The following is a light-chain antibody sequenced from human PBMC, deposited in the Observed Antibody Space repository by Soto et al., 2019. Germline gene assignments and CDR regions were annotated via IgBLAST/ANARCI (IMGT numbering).Light chain of an antibody. CDR1: QSIGYW. Sequence: DIQMTQSPSTLSAFVGERVTISCRASQSIGYWLAWYQQKPGEAPVLLIERTSSLQSGVPSRFYGSASGTEFTLTITSLQPDHFGTYYGQQYSRYWTFGPGTKVEI. CDR3: QQYSRYWT. J-gene: IGKJ1*01. V-gene: IGKV1-5*03. CDR2: RTS.